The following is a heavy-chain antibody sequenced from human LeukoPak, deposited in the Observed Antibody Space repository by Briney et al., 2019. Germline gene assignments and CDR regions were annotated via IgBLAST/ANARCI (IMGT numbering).Heavy chain of an antibody. V-gene: IGHV3-23*01. Sequence: PGGSLRLSCAASGFTLSSFSVSWVRQVRGKGLEWVSAISGSGSNTYYADSVMGRFTISRDNSKSTVYLQMNSLRPEDTAVYYCASRQDAFDIWGQGTMVTVSS. CDR1: GFTLSSFS. CDR2: ISGSGSNT. J-gene: IGHJ3*02. CDR3: ASRQDAFDI.